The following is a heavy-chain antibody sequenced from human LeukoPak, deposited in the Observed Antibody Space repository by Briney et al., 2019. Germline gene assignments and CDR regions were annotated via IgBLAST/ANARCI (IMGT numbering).Heavy chain of an antibody. CDR3: VTGFTTMAVDYFDY. CDR2: SDPEDGER. V-gene: IGHV1-24*01. CDR1: GKTLSELS. J-gene: IGHJ4*02. Sequence: GASVKVFCKVSGKTLSELSIHWLRQPPGKGLEWLGGSDPEDGERIYAQMFQGRVTMTEDTSIDTAYMELSSLRSEDTAVYYCVTGFTTMAVDYFDYWGQGTLVTVSP. D-gene: IGHD5-18*01.